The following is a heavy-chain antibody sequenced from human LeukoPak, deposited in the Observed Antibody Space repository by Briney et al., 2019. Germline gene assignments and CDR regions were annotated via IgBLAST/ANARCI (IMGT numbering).Heavy chain of an antibody. CDR3: TRLRLGYCSGGSCYSLADDAFDI. Sequence: GGSLRLSCAASGFAFSGSAMHWVRQASGKGLEWVGRIRSKANSYATAYAASVKGRFTISRDDSKNTAYLQMNSLKTEDTAVYYCTRLRLGYCSGGSCYSLADDAFDIWGQGTMVTVSS. V-gene: IGHV3-73*01. J-gene: IGHJ3*02. D-gene: IGHD2-15*01. CDR2: IRSKANSYAT. CDR1: GFAFSGSA.